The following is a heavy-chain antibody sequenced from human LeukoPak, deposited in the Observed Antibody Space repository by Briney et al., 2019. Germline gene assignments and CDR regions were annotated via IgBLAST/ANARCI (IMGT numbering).Heavy chain of an antibody. Sequence: PGGSLRLSCEASGLKLSDAWMNWVRQAPGKGLEWVSTIGGSGDKTFYADSVKGRFTISRDNSKNMVHLQMNSLTGEDTALYYCVRRGDASSGWGDHDFWGQGALVTVSS. D-gene: IGHD6-19*01. J-gene: IGHJ4*02. V-gene: IGHV3-23*01. CDR1: GLKLSDAW. CDR3: VRRGDASSGWGDHDF. CDR2: IGGSGDKT.